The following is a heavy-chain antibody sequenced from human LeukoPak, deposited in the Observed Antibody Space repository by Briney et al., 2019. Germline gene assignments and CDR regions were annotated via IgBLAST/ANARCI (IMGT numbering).Heavy chain of an antibody. V-gene: IGHV1-18*01. D-gene: IGHD2-2*01. CDR3: ARDSALDDIVVVPAATDWFDP. Sequence: ASVKVSCKASGYTFTSYGISWVRQAPGQGLEWMGWISAYNGNTNYAQKLQGRVTMTTDTSTSTAYMELRSLRSDDTAVYYCARDSALDDIVVVPAATDWFDPWGQGTLVTVSS. CDR2: ISAYNGNT. CDR1: GYTFTSYG. J-gene: IGHJ5*02.